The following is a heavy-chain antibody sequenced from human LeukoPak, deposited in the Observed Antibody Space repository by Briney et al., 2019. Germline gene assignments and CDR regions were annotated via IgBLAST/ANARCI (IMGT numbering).Heavy chain of an antibody. CDR3: ARGGYCSGGSCYADAFDI. J-gene: IGHJ3*02. Sequence: SETLSLTCAVYGGSFSSYYWGWIRQPPGKGLEWIGSIYYSGSTYYNPSLKSRVTISVDTSKNQFSLKLSSVTAADTAVYYCARGGYCSGGSCYADAFDIWGQGTMVTVSS. CDR1: GGSFSSYY. D-gene: IGHD2-15*01. CDR2: IYYSGST. V-gene: IGHV4-39*07.